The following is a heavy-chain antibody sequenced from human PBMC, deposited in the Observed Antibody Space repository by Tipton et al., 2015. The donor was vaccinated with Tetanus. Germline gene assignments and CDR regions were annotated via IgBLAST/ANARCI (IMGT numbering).Heavy chain of an antibody. Sequence: TLSLTCTVSGGSIRGGTFYWGWIRQPPGKGLGWIGSIYESGDTYYIPSLKSRVTISVDTSKNQFSLNLNSMVAADTGVYYCARHQSGYFTPFDYWGQGNLVTVSS. CDR3: ARHQSGYFTPFDY. D-gene: IGHD3-3*01. CDR1: GGSIRGGTFY. V-gene: IGHV4-39*01. J-gene: IGHJ4*02. CDR2: IYESGDT.